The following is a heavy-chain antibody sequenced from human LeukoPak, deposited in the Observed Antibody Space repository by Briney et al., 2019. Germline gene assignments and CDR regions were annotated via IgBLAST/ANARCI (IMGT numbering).Heavy chain of an antibody. CDR3: AKDQRGWYPGVYYYYYMDV. D-gene: IGHD6-19*01. CDR1: GFTFSSYG. J-gene: IGHJ6*03. Sequence: GSLRLSCAASGFTFSSYGMHWVRQAPGKGLEWVSSISSSSSYIYYADSVKGRFTISRDNAKNSLYLQMNSLRAEDTAVYYCAKDQRGWYPGVYYYYYMDVWGKGTTVTISS. V-gene: IGHV3-21*01. CDR2: ISSSSSYI.